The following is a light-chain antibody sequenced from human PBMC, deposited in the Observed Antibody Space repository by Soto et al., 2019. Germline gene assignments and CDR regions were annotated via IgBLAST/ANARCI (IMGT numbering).Light chain of an antibody. CDR3: QHLNGSPWT. CDR2: DAA. CDR1: PAIASF. J-gene: IGKJ1*01. Sequence: IQLTQSPSSLSASVGDRVTITCRASPAIASFLAWYQQKPGTAPKLLIYDAATLQSGVPSRFSGSRSGTEYTPTIGSLQPEDLATYYCQHLNGSPWTFGQGTKVEI. V-gene: IGKV1-9*01.